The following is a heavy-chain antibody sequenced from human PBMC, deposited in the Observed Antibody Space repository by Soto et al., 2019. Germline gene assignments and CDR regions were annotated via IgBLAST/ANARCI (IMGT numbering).Heavy chain of an antibody. D-gene: IGHD6-13*01. J-gene: IGHJ4*02. CDR1: GLTFSDYY. V-gene: IGHV3-11*03. CDR2: ISGSNTYT. Sequence: ESGGGLVKPGGSLRLSCAAYGLTFSDYYMSWIRQAPGTGLEWVSYISGSNTYTDYADSVKGRFTISRDNAKNSLYLQMNSLRADDTAVYYCARSMKAGKNFDYWGQGTLVTVSS. CDR3: ARSMKAGKNFDY.